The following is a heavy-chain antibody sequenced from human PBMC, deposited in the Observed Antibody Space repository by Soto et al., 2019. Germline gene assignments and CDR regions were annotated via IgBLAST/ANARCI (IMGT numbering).Heavy chain of an antibody. Sequence: PSETLSLTCPVSGGPISSSSYYWGWIRQPPGKGLEWIGSIYYSGSTYYNPSLKSRVTISVETSNNQFSLKMSSVTAADTAVYYCARHAVTNYYSYGMDVWGQGTTATVS. CDR2: IYYSGST. D-gene: IGHD3-10*01. V-gene: IGHV4-39*01. CDR3: ARHAVTNYYSYGMDV. J-gene: IGHJ6*02. CDR1: GGPISSSSYY.